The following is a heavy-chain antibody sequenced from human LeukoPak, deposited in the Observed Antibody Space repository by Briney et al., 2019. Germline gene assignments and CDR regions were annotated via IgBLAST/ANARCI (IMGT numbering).Heavy chain of an antibody. CDR1: GGSISSSSHY. Sequence: SETLSPTCTVSGGSISSSSHYWGWIRQPPGKGLEWIGSIYYSGSTYYTPSLKSRVTISVDTSKNQFSLKLSSVTAADTAVYYCARVVGFYGDYGGDAFDIWGQGTMVTVSS. D-gene: IGHD4-17*01. V-gene: IGHV4-39*07. CDR3: ARVVGFYGDYGGDAFDI. J-gene: IGHJ3*02. CDR2: IYYSGST.